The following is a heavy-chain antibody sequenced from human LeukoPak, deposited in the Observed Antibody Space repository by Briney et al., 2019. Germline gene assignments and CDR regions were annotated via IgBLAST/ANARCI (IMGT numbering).Heavy chain of an antibody. D-gene: IGHD1-26*01. Sequence: GGSLRLSCAASGFTFSSYSMNWVRQAPGKGVEWVSSISSSSSYIYYADSVKGRFTISRDNAKNSLYLQMNSLRAEDTAVYYCAREIRVGATSFDYWGQGTLVTVSS. V-gene: IGHV3-21*01. CDR3: AREIRVGATSFDY. J-gene: IGHJ4*02. CDR2: ISSSSSYI. CDR1: GFTFSSYS.